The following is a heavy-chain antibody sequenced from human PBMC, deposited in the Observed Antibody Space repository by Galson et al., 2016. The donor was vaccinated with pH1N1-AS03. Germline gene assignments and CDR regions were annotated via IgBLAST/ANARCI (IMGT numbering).Heavy chain of an antibody. J-gene: IGHJ4*02. V-gene: IGHV6-1*01. CDR3: ARDHLGAGPAFDY. CDR2: TYYRSKWYN. Sequence: CAISGDSVSSHTAAWNWIRQSPSRGLEWLGRTYYRSKWYNDYAVFVTSRITINPDTSKNQFSLQLNSVTPEDTAVYYCARDHLGAGPAFDYWGQGPLVTVSS. CDR1: GDSVSSHTAA. D-gene: IGHD1-26*01.